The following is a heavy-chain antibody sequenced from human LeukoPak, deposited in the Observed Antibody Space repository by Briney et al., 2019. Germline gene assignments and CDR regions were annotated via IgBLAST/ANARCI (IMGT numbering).Heavy chain of an antibody. CDR1: AFTFRAYG. J-gene: IGHJ4*02. CDR3: AKDRHPARTDGYYFDY. Sequence: GGSLRLSCAASAFTFRAYGMHGVREAPGKGLEWGAVISHDANNKYYADSVKGRFTIARDNSKNTLYLQMDSLRGEDTAVYYCAKDRHPARTDGYYFDYWGQGTLVSVSS. V-gene: IGHV3-30*18. CDR2: ISHDANNK. D-gene: IGHD5-24*01.